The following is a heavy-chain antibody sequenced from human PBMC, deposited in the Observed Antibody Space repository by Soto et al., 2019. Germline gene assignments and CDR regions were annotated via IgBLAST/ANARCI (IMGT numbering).Heavy chain of an antibody. CDR3: AKVYCSGGSCSRRFDAFDI. V-gene: IGHV3-23*01. CDR2: ISGSGGST. CDR1: GFTFSSYA. D-gene: IGHD2-15*01. Sequence: EVQLLESGGGLVQPGGSLRLSCAASGFTFSSYAMSWVRQAPGKGLEWVSAISGSGGSTYYADSVKGRFTISRDNSKNTLYLQMNSLRAEDTAVYYCAKVYCSGGSCSRRFDAFDIWGQGTMVTVSS. J-gene: IGHJ3*02.